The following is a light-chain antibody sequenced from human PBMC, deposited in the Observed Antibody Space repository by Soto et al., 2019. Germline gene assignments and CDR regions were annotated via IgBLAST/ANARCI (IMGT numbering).Light chain of an antibody. Sequence: EIVMTQSPATLSVSPGERATLSCRASQSVSSNLAWYQQKPGQAPRLLIYGASTRATGIPARFSGSGSGTEFTLTISSLQSEDFATYYCQQSDSGLTFGGGTKVDIK. CDR1: QSVSSN. J-gene: IGKJ4*01. CDR3: QQSDSGLT. CDR2: GAS. V-gene: IGKV3-15*01.